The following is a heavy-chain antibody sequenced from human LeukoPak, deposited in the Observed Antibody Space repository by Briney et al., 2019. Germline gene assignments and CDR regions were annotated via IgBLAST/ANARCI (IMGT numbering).Heavy chain of an antibody. D-gene: IGHD6-13*01. V-gene: IGHV3-21*01. Sequence: GGSLRLSCAASGFTFSSYSMNWVRQAPGKGLEWVSSISSSSSYIDYADSVKGRFTISRDNAKNSLYLQMNSLRAEDTAVYYCARDAHSSWSDDYWGQGTLVTVSS. CDR3: ARDAHSSWSDDY. CDR1: GFTFSSYS. J-gene: IGHJ4*02. CDR2: ISSSSSYI.